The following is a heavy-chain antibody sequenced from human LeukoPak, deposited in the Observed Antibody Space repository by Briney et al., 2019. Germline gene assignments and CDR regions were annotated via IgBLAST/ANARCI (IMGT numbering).Heavy chain of an antibody. CDR2: IKQDGSEK. J-gene: IGHJ4*02. D-gene: IGHD6-6*01. CDR1: GFTFSTSW. CDR3: AWYSRSSEAY. Sequence: GGSLRLSCAASGFTFSTSWMSWVRLAPGRGLEWVANIKQDGSEKNYVDSVKGRFTISRDNAKDLLYLQMNSLRVEDTAMYYCAWYSRSSEAYWGQGTLVSVSS. V-gene: IGHV3-7*01.